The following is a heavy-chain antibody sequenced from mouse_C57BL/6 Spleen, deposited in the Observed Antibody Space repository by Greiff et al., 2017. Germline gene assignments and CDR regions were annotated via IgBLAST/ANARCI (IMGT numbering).Heavy chain of an antibody. J-gene: IGHJ2*01. CDR2: IIPSSGYT. CDR1: GYTFTSYW. Sequence: QVQLQQSGAELAKPGASVKLSCKASGYTFTSYWLPWVKQRPGQGLEWIGYIIPSSGYTKYNQKFKDKATLTADKSYSTAYMQLSILTYEGSAVYYCARGVEPYYFDYWGQGTTLTVSS. V-gene: IGHV1-7*01. CDR3: ARGVEPYYFDY.